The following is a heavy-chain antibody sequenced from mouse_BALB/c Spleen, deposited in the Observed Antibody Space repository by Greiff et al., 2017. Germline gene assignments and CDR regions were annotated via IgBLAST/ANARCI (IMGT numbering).Heavy chain of an antibody. J-gene: IGHJ4*01. Sequence: EVQLQQSGPGLVKPSQSLSLTCTVTGYSITSDYAWNWIRQFPGNKLEWMGYISYSGSTSYNPSLKSRISITRDTSKNQFFLQLNSVTTEDTATYYCARFDYDGNYDAMDYWGQGTSVTVSS. V-gene: IGHV3-2*02. CDR1: GYSITSDYA. D-gene: IGHD2-4*01. CDR2: ISYSGST. CDR3: ARFDYDGNYDAMDY.